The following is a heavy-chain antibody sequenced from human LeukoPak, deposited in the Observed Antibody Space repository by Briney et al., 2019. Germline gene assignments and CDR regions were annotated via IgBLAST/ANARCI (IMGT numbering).Heavy chain of an antibody. J-gene: IGHJ3*02. CDR3: ARLTTSDAFDI. CDR2: IDWDDDK. V-gene: IGHV2-70*04. Sequence: SGPALVKPTQTLTLTCTFSGFSLSTSGMRVSWIRQPPGKALEWLARIDWDDDKFYSTSLKTRLTISKDTSKNRVVLTMTNMDPVDTATYYCARLTTSDAFDIWGQGTMVTVSS. D-gene: IGHD4-17*01. CDR1: GFSLSTSGMR.